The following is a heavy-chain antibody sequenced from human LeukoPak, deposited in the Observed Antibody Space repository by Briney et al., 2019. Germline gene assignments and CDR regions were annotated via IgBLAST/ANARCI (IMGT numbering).Heavy chain of an antibody. V-gene: IGHV4-31*03. CDR1: GGPISSGDYY. CDR2: IHYSEST. D-gene: IGHD3-22*01. J-gene: IGHJ4*02. CDR3: ARTYDSSVLD. Sequence: PSETLSLTCTVSGGPISSGDYYWSWIRQHPGKGLEWIGYIHYSESTYYNPSLKSRVTISVDTSKNQFSLKLSSVTAADTAVYYCARTYDSSVLDWGQGTLVTVSS.